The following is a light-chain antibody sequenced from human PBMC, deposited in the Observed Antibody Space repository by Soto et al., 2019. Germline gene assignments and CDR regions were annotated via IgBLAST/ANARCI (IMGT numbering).Light chain of an antibody. CDR2: DVT. CDR1: SSDVGGFEY. CDR3: GSITRSSTSV. J-gene: IGLJ1*01. V-gene: IGLV2-14*01. Sequence: QSVLSQPASVSGSPGQSITISCTGTSSDVGGFEYVSWYQRQPGRAPKLIIYDVTKRPSGVSNRFSGSKSGNTASLTISGTQAEDEGDYYCGSITRSSTSVFGTGTKVTVL.